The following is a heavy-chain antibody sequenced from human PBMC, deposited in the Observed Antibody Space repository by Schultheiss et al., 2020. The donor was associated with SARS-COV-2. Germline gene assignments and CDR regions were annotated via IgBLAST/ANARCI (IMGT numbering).Heavy chain of an antibody. D-gene: IGHD5-18*01. CDR3: ASESGYSYGGNFDY. CDR2: IYYSGST. CDR1: GGSFSGYY. Sequence: SETLSLTCAVYGGSFSGYYWSWIRQPPGKGLEWIGYIYYSGSTNYNPSLKSRVTISVDTSKNQFSLKLSSVTAADTAVYYCASESGYSYGGNFDYWGQGTLVTVSS. V-gene: IGHV4-59*01. J-gene: IGHJ4*02.